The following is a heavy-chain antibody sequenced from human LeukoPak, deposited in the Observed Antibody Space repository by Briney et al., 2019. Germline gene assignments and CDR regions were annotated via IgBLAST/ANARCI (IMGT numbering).Heavy chain of an antibody. CDR1: GGSISSGDYY. CDR2: IYTSGST. V-gene: IGHV4-61*02. Sequence: SETLSLTCTVSGGSISSGDYYWSWIRQPPGKGLEWIGRIYTSGSTNYNPSLKSRVTISVDTSKNQFSLKLSSVTAADTAVYYCASQVVTWTEYFQHWGQGTLVTVSS. J-gene: IGHJ1*01. D-gene: IGHD4-23*01. CDR3: ASQVVTWTEYFQH.